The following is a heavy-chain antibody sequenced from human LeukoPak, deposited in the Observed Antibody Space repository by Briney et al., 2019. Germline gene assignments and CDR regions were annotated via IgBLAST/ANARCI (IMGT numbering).Heavy chain of an antibody. CDR2: VGGIDSNT. D-gene: IGHD3-3*01. CDR3: ARRVVRSAFDI. CDR1: GFTFNIFA. J-gene: IGHJ3*02. V-gene: IGHV3-23*01. Sequence: GGSLRLSCAASGFTFNIFAMSRVRQAPGKGPEWVSIVGGIDSNTYYADSVKGRFTISRDNSKNTLYLQMDSLRVEDTALYYCARRVVRSAFDIWGLGTMVTVSS.